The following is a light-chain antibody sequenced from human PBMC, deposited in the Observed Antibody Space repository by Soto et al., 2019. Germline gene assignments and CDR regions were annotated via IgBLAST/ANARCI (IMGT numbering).Light chain of an antibody. Sequence: EIQMTQSPCTLSLSPGERATLSCRASQSISSSYLAWYQQKPGQAPRLLIYGASSRATGIPYRFSGSGSGTDFTLTTSRLEPEDFAVYYCQQYGSSPITFGQGTRLEIK. J-gene: IGKJ5*01. V-gene: IGKV3-20*01. CDR3: QQYGSSPIT. CDR1: QSISSSY. CDR2: GAS.